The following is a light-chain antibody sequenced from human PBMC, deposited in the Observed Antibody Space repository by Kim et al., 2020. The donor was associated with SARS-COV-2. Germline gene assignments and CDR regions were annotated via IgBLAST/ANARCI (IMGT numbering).Light chain of an antibody. J-gene: IGLJ3*02. V-gene: IGLV3-21*04. CDR1: NIGSKS. Sequence: SYELTQPPSVSVAPGKTARITCGGNNIGSKSVHWYQQKPGQAPVLVISYDSDRPSGIPERFSGSNSGNTATLTISRVGAGAEADYCCQVWGRRSDHRVFG. CDR2: YDS. CDR3: QVWGRRSDHRV.